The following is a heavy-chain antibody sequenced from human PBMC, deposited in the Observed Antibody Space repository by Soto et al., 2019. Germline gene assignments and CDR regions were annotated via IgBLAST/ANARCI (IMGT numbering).Heavy chain of an antibody. V-gene: IGHV1-46*03. D-gene: IGHD3-3*01. CDR2: VDPVNGDT. CDR3: STRVKGDFDV. Sequence: QVQLMQPGAEVMKPGASMTFSCKASGDTFSRHYVHWVRQAPGQGLEWMGRVDPVNGDTTYSQEFXXRVTLTSDTSTTTVYMVLSSLKSDDTAVYYCSTRVKGDFDVWGQGTTVVVS. J-gene: IGHJ6*01. CDR1: GDTFSRHY.